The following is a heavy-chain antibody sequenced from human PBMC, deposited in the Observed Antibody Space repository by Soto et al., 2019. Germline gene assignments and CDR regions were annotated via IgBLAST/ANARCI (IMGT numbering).Heavy chain of an antibody. CDR2: IWYDGSNK. CDR3: ARVGLVPVASRYYYGMDV. J-gene: IGHJ6*02. V-gene: IGHV3-33*01. CDR1: GFTFSSYG. Sequence: PGGSLRLSCAASGFTFSSYGMHWVRQAPGKGLEWVAVIWYDGSNKYYADSVKGRFTISRDNSKNTLYLQMNSLRAEDTAVYYCARVGLVPVASRYYYGMDVWGQGTTVTVSS. D-gene: IGHD6-6*01.